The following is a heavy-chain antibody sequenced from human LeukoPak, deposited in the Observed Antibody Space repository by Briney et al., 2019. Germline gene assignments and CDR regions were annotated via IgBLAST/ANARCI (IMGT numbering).Heavy chain of an antibody. Sequence: PSETLSLTCTVSGGSISSYYWSWARQPPGKGLEWIGYIYYSGSTNYNPSLKSRVTISVDTSKNQFSLKLSSVTAADTAVYYCARGSGYENFDYWGQGTLVTVSS. CDR1: GGSISSYY. J-gene: IGHJ4*02. V-gene: IGHV4-59*01. CDR3: ARGSGYENFDY. CDR2: IYYSGST. D-gene: IGHD5-12*01.